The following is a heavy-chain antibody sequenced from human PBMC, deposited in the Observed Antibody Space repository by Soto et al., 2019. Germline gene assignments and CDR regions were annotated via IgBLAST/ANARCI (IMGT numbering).Heavy chain of an antibody. D-gene: IGHD3-22*01. CDR2: IIPIFGTA. Sequence: ASVKVSCKASGGTFSSYAISWVRQAPGQGLEWMGGIIPIFGTANYAQKFQGRVTITADESTSTAYMELSSLRSEDTAVYYCASDSYYYDSSGYRNLDYWGQGTLVTVSS. CDR3: ASDSYYYDSSGYRNLDY. CDR1: GGTFSSYA. V-gene: IGHV1-69*13. J-gene: IGHJ4*02.